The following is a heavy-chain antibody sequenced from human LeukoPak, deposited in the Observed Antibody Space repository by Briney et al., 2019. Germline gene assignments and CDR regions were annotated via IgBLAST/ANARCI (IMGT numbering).Heavy chain of an antibody. CDR3: ARATGYSYLFDY. J-gene: IGHJ4*02. V-gene: IGHV1-8*01. CDR2: MNPNSGNT. D-gene: IGHD5-18*01. CDR1: GYTFTSYD. Sequence: ASVKVSCKASGYTFTSYDINWVRQAPGQGLEWMGWMNPNSGNTGYAQKFQGRVTMTRNTSISTAYMELSSLRSEDTAVYYCARATGYSYLFDYWGQGTLVTVSS.